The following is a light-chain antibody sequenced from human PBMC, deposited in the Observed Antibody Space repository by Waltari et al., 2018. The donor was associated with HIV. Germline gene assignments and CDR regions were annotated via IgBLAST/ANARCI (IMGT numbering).Light chain of an antibody. V-gene: IGLV4-69*01. CDR2: VGTNGSH. CDR1: SGHNTYA. Sequence: QVVLTQSPSASASLGASVKLTCTLSSGHNTYATAWHQQQPAKGPRYLMRVGTNGSHIKGGGIPDRFSSSSSGTERCLIISGLQSEDEADYYCQTWDTGIQVFGGGTKLTVL. J-gene: IGLJ3*02. CDR3: QTWDTGIQV.